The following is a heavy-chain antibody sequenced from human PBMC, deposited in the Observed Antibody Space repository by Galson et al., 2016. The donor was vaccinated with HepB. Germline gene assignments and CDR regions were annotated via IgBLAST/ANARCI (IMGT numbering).Heavy chain of an antibody. CDR3: AKESGLWNVKTDFDY. CDR2: ISGTDGRT. J-gene: IGHJ4*02. CDR1: GFTFSSYW. Sequence: SLRLSCAASGFTFSSYWMSWVRQAPGKGLEWVSGISGTDGRTLYADSVKGRFTISRDNSKNTLYLQMNSLRADDTAVYYCAKESGLWNVKTDFDYWGQGTVVTVSS. D-gene: IGHD1-1*01. V-gene: IGHV3-23*01.